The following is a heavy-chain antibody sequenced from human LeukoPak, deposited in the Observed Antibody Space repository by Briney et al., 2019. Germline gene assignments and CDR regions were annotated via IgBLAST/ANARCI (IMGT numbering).Heavy chain of an antibody. CDR1: GYTFTGYY. CDR3: ARESMWLVRGVITSRYYFDY. V-gene: IGHV1-2*02. Sequence: ASVKVSCKASGYTFTGYYMQWVRQAPGQGLEWMGWINHNSGGTNNAQKFQGRVTMTRDTSISTAYMELSRLRSDDTAVYYCARESMWLVRGVITSRYYFDYWGQGTLVTVSS. D-gene: IGHD3-10*01. J-gene: IGHJ4*02. CDR2: INHNSGGT.